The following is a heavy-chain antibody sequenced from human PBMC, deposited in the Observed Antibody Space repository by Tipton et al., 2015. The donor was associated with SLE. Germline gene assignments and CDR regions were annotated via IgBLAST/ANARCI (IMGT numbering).Heavy chain of an antibody. CDR2: IYTSGST. CDR1: GGSISSYY. J-gene: IGHJ6*03. D-gene: IGHD2/OR15-2a*01. Sequence: TLSLTCTVSGGSISSYYWSWIRQPPGKGLEWIGRIYTSGSTNYNPSLKSRVTISVDTSKNQFSLKLSSVTAADTAVYYCARVAREYSRQERDHYYFMDVWGKGTTVTVSS. V-gene: IGHV4-4*07. CDR3: ARVAREYSRQERDHYYFMDV.